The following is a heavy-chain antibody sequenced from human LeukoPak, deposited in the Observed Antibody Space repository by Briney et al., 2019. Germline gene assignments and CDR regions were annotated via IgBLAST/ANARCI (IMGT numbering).Heavy chain of an antibody. Sequence: GGSLRLSCAASGFTFSSYAMHWVRQAPGKGLEWVAVISYDGSNKYYADSVRGRFTISRDNSKNTLYLQMNSLRAEDTAVYYCARDWDLSYDSSGPYYFDYWGQGTLVTVSS. CDR2: ISYDGSNK. V-gene: IGHV3-30-3*01. D-gene: IGHD3-22*01. CDR1: GFTFSSYA. CDR3: ARDWDLSYDSSGPYYFDY. J-gene: IGHJ4*02.